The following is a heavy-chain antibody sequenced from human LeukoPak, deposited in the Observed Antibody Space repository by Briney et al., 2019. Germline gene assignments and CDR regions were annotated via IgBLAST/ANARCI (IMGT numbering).Heavy chain of an antibody. Sequence: PGGSLRLSCAASGFTFSSYAMSWVRQAPGKGLEWVSAISGSGGSTYYADSVKGRFTISRDNSKNTLYLQMNSLSAEDTAVYYCAKKGGELAAAGGNYFDYWGQGTLVTVSS. J-gene: IGHJ4*02. V-gene: IGHV3-23*01. CDR3: AKKGGELAAAGGNYFDY. CDR2: ISGSGGST. D-gene: IGHD6-13*01. CDR1: GFTFSSYA.